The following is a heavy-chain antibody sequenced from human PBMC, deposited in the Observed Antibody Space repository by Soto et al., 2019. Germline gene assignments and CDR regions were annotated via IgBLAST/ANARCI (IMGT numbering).Heavy chain of an antibody. D-gene: IGHD5-18*01. CDR1: GYTFTSYG. Sequence: QVQLVQSGAEVKKPGASVKVSCKASGYTFTSYGISWVRQAPGQGLEWMGWISAYNGNTNYAQKLQGRVTMTTDTSTSTGYMELRSLRSDDTAVYYCAREGDTAMATPYNGFDPWGQGTLVTVSS. J-gene: IGHJ5*02. CDR3: AREGDTAMATPYNGFDP. CDR2: ISAYNGNT. V-gene: IGHV1-18*04.